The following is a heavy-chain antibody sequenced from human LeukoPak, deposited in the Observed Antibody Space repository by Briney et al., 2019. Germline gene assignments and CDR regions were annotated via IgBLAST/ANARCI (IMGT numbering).Heavy chain of an antibody. CDR1: GNTFTSYY. CDR3: AREARRNGQGWDY. V-gene: IGHV1-46*01. J-gene: IGHJ4*02. Sequence: ASVKVSCKASGNTFTSYYMHWVRQAPGQGLEWMGIINPSGGSTSYAQKFQGRVTMTRDMSTSTVYMELSSLRSEDTAVYYCAREARRNGQGWDYWGQGTLVTVSS. D-gene: IGHD6-19*01. CDR2: INPSGGST.